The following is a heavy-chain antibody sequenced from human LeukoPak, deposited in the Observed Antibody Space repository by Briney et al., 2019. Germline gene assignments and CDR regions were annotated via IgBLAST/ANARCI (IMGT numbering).Heavy chain of an antibody. CDR1: GYTFTSYD. D-gene: IGHD3-10*01. Sequence: GASVKVSCKASGYTFTSYDINWLRQATGQGLEWMGWMNPNSGNTGYAQKFQGRVTMTRNTSISTAYMELSSLRSEDTAVYYCASGRGPVVRGVIRSIGPAYWGQGTLVTVSS. V-gene: IGHV1-8*01. CDR3: ASGRGPVVRGVIRSIGPAY. J-gene: IGHJ4*02. CDR2: MNPNSGNT.